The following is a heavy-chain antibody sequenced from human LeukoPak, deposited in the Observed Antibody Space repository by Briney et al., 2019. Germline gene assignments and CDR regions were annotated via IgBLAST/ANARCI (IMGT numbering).Heavy chain of an antibody. Sequence: SGTLSLTCTVSDGSINNYFWTWIRQPPGKGLEWIGYLYNSGSTTYNPSLKSRVTISVDTSKDQFSLKLSSVTAADTAVYYCARDQTSTAKIDYWGQGTLVTVSS. CDR1: DGSINNYF. D-gene: IGHD5/OR15-5a*01. CDR2: LYNSGST. CDR3: ARDQTSTAKIDY. J-gene: IGHJ4*02. V-gene: IGHV4-59*01.